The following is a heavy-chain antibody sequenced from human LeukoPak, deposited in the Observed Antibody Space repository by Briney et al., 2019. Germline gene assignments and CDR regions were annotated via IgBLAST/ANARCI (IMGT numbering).Heavy chain of an antibody. CDR3: AKAVDQLLYNYYYAMDV. V-gene: IGHV3-9*01. D-gene: IGHD2-2*02. J-gene: IGHJ6*02. CDR2: ISWNSGTI. Sequence: GGSLRLSCAASGFTFDDYAMHWVRQAPGKGLEWVSGISWNSGTIVYADSVKGRFTISRDNAKNSLYLQMNSLRAEDTALYYCAKAVDQLLYNYYYAMDVWGQGTTVTVSS. CDR1: GFTFDDYA.